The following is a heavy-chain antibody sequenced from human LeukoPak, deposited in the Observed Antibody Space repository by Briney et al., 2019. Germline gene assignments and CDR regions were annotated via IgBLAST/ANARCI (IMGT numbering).Heavy chain of an antibody. CDR1: GYTFTSFG. J-gene: IGHJ4*02. D-gene: IGHD1-26*01. V-gene: IGHV1-18*01. CDR3: AVRSGTYPYYFDY. CDR2: DSAYNGKT. Sequence: ASVKLSCKPSGYTFTSFGISGVRHAPGQGPEWMGWDSAYNGKTNYAQTLQGRVTMSTDTSTTTAYMELRSLRSEDTAVYYCAVRSGTYPYYFDYWGQGTLVTVSS.